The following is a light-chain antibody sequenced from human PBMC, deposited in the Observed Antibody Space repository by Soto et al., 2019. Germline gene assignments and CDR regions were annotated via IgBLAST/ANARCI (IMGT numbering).Light chain of an antibody. CDR3: QQSYSTLLT. CDR1: PSISSY. J-gene: IGKJ4*01. Sequence: DIQMTQSPSSLSASVGDRVTITCRASPSISSYLNWYQQKPGKAPKLLFYAASSLHSGVPSSFSGSGSGKDFPLTISRREPEDFATYYRQQSYSTLLTFGGGTEVEIK. V-gene: IGKV1-39*01. CDR2: AAS.